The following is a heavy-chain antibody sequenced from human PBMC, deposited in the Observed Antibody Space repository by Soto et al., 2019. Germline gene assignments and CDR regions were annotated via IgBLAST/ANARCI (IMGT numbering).Heavy chain of an antibody. D-gene: IGHD6-19*01. J-gene: IGHJ5*02. CDR1: GDNLSSNRAA. CDR3: ARGESSCWDYWFDP. CDR2: TYYRSKWYN. V-gene: IGHV6-1*01. Sequence: PSQTLSLTCASSGDNLSSNRAAWNWIRQSPSSGLEWLGRTYYRSKWYNDYAVSVKSRITINPDTSKNQFSLQLNSVTPEDTAVYYCARGESSCWDYWFDPWGQGTLVTVSS.